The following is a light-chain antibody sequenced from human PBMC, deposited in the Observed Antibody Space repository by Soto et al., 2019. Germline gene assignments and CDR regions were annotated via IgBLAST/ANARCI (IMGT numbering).Light chain of an antibody. CDR3: QQYGSTPPFT. CDR2: TAS. V-gene: IGKV3-20*01. CDR1: QTVSSSF. J-gene: IGKJ2*01. Sequence: EIVLTQSPVTLSLSPGERATLSCSASQTVSSSFLAWYQQKPGQAPRLLIYTASSRATGIPDRFSGSGSGTDFTLSISRLEPEDFAVYYCQQYGSTPPFTFGQGTKLEIK.